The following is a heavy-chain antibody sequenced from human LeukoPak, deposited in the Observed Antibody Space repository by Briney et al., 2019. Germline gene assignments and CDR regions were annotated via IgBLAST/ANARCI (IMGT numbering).Heavy chain of an antibody. J-gene: IGHJ6*03. CDR1: GFTFSSYG. V-gene: IGHV3-7*01. Sequence: GGSLRLSCAASGFTFSSYGMHWVRQAPGKGLEWVANIKQDGSEKDYVDSVKGRFTISRDNAKNSLYLQMNSLTAEDTAVYYCARGPTAMVMTDYYYYYMDVWGKGTTVTVSS. D-gene: IGHD5-18*01. CDR2: IKQDGSEK. CDR3: ARGPTAMVMTDYYYYYMDV.